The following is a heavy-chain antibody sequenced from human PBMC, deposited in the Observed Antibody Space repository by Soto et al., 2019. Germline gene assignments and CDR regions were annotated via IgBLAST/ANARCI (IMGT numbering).Heavy chain of an antibody. D-gene: IGHD3-9*01. V-gene: IGHV1-8*01. J-gene: IGHJ6*03. CDR2: MNPNSGNT. CDR1: GYTFTSYD. CDR3: AREGILRYFDWLLLNYYYMDV. Sequence: ASVKVSCKASGYTFTSYDINWVRQATGQGLEWMGWMNPNSGNTGYAQKFQGRVTMTRKTSISTAYMEMSSLRSEDTAVDYCAREGILRYFDWLLLNYYYMDVWGKGTTVTVSS.